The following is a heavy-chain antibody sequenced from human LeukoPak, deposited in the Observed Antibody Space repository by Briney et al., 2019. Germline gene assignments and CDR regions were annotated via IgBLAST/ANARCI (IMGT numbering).Heavy chain of an antibody. J-gene: IGHJ4*02. Sequence: PSETLSLTCTVSGGSIRSYYWSWIRQPPGKGLEWIGYIYYSGSTNHNPSLKSRVTISLDTSKNQFSLKLSSVTAADTAVYYCARQVYGGYESAYSLDYWGKGTLVTVSS. CDR1: GGSIRSYY. V-gene: IGHV4-59*08. CDR2: IYYSGST. CDR3: ARQVYGGYESAYSLDY. D-gene: IGHD5-12*01.